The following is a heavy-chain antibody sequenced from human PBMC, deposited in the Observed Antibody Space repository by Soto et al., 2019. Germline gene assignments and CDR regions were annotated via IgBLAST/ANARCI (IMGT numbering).Heavy chain of an antibody. CDR3: AKDLLLTTITTVCE. CDR1: GFIFSTYG. D-gene: IGHD4-17*01. J-gene: IGHJ4*02. Sequence: QVQLVESGGGVVQPGRSLRLSCAASGFIFSTYGMHWVRQAPGKGLEWLSVISYDGNNKYYADSVKGRFTISRDNSKNTLWLQMDSLRTEDTAVYYCAKDLLLTTITTVCEWGQGTLVTVSS. V-gene: IGHV3-30*18. CDR2: ISYDGNNK.